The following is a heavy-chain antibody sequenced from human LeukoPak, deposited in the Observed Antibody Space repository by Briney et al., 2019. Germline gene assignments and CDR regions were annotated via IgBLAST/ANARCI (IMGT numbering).Heavy chain of an antibody. J-gene: IGHJ4*02. CDR1: GFTFSSYA. D-gene: IGHD2-21*02. CDR3: AKISSVTENFHH. Sequence: PGGSLRLSCAASGFTFSSYAMSGVRQAPGKGLEWVSAICGSGGSTYYADSVKDVFTISRDNAKNTLYLQMNSLRAEDTAVYSCAKISSVTENFHHWGQGTLVSVSS. V-gene: IGHV3-23*01. CDR2: ICGSGGST.